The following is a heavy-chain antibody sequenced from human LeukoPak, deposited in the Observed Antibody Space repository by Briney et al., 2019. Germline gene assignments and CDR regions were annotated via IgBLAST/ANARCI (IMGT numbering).Heavy chain of an antibody. CDR2: INAGNGNT. CDR1: GYTFTSYA. Sequence: ASVKVSCTASGYTFTSYAMHWVRQAPGQRLEWMGWINAGNGNTKYSQKFQGRVTITRDTSASTAYMELSSLRSEDTAVYYCARERGGSGWFYDYWGQGTLVTVSS. J-gene: IGHJ4*02. V-gene: IGHV1-3*01. D-gene: IGHD6-19*01. CDR3: ARERGGSGWFYDY.